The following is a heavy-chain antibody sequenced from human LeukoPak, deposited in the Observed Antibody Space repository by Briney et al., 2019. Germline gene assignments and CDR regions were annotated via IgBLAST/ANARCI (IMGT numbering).Heavy chain of an antibody. V-gene: IGHV3-30-3*01. D-gene: IGHD2-2*01. CDR1: GFTFSSYA. J-gene: IGHJ4*02. CDR2: ISYDGSNK. CDR3: AREGYQLLTAFDY. Sequence: GGSLRLSCAASGFTFSSYAMHWVRQAPGKGLEWVAVISYDGSNKYYADSVKGRFTISRDNSKNTLYLQMNSLRAEDTAVYHCAREGYQLLTAFDYWGQGTLVTVSS.